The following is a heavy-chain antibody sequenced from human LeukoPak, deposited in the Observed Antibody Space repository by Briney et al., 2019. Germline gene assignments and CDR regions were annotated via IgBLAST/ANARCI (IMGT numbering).Heavy chain of an antibody. Sequence: TSETLSLTCTVSGASISIYYWTWIRQPPGKGLEWIGYMYYSGSTSYNPSLKSRVSMSVDTPKNQFSLNLRSVTAADTAVYYCARDQGGPFDYWGQGTLVTVSS. J-gene: IGHJ4*02. D-gene: IGHD2-15*01. CDR2: MYYSGST. CDR3: ARDQGGPFDY. CDR1: GASISIYY. V-gene: IGHV4-59*01.